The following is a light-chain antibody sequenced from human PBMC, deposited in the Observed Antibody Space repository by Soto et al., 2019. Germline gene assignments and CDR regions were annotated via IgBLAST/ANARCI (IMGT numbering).Light chain of an antibody. CDR1: QSISSW. J-gene: IGKJ1*01. CDR2: DAS. Sequence: EIQMTQSPSTLSASVGDRFTSTCMASQSISSWLAWYQQKPGKAPKLLIYDASSLESGVPSRFSGSGSGTEFTLTISCLQSEDFATYYCQQYYSYPGTFGQGTKVDIK. V-gene: IGKV1-5*01. CDR3: QQYYSYPGT.